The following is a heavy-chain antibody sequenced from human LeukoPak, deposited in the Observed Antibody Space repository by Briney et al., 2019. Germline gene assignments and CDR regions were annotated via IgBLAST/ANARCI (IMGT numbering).Heavy chain of an antibody. CDR2: ISTYNDDR. J-gene: IGHJ3*02. CDR3: ARDRSSFSYAFDI. CDR1: GYTFTNYG. Sequence: ASVKVSCKASGYTFTNYGFSWVRQAPGQGLEWMGWISTYNDDRKYSPKFQGTVTITTDTSASTAYLELSSLRSEDTAVYYCARDRSSFSYAFDIWGQGTMVTVSS. V-gene: IGHV1-18*01. D-gene: IGHD6-6*01.